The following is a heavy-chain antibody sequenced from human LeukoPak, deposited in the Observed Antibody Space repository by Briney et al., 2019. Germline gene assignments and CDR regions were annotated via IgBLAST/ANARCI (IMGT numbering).Heavy chain of an antibody. CDR3: ARDSGSRYDYVWGSYRQNWFDP. Sequence: GASVKVSCKASGYTFTSYGISWVRQAPGQGLEWMGWISAYNGNTNYAQKLQGRVTMTTDTSTSTAYMELRSLRSDDTAVYYCARDSGSRYDYVWGSYRQNWFDPWGQGTLVTVSS. CDR1: GYTFTSYG. J-gene: IGHJ5*02. V-gene: IGHV1-18*01. D-gene: IGHD3-16*02. CDR2: ISAYNGNT.